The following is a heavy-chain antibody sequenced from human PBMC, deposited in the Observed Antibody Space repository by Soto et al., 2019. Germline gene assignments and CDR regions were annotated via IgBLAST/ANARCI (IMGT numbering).Heavy chain of an antibody. J-gene: IGHJ2*01. CDR2: IYYSGST. D-gene: IGHD1-26*01. Sequence: SETLSLTCTVSGGSISSGGYYWSWIRQHPGKGLEWIGIIYYSGSTYYNPSLKSRVTISVDTSKNQFSLRLTSVTAADTAVYYCARLYTGAYWYFDLWGRGTLVTVSS. CDR3: ARLYTGAYWYFDL. V-gene: IGHV4-39*01. CDR1: GGSISSGGYY.